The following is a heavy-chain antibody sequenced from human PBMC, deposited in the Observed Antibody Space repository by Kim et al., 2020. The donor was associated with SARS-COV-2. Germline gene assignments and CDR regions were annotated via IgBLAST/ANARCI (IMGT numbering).Heavy chain of an antibody. CDR3: ARRLIRITIFGVVYDAFDS. CDR2: TYYSGST. D-gene: IGHD3-3*01. V-gene: IGHV4-39*01. J-gene: IGHJ3*02. CDR1: GGSISSSSYY. Sequence: SETLSLTCTVSGGSISSSSYYWGWIRQPPGKGLEWIGSTYYSGSTYYNWSLKSRVTIFVDTSKNQFSLKLSSVTAADTAVYYCARRLIRITIFGVVYDAFDSWGQGTMVAVSS.